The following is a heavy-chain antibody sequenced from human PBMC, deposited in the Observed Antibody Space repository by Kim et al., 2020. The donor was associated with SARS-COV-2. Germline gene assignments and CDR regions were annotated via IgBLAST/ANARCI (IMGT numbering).Heavy chain of an antibody. CDR2: IFYSGST. CDR3: ARNARRYFGSVDSFNV. J-gene: IGHJ3*01. V-gene: IGHV4-31*03. CDR1: GDSITSVGFY. Sequence: SETLSLTCTVSGDSITSVGFYWSWLRQYPGKGPEWIGYIFYSGSTSYTPSLNSRIAISRETSKNQFSLRLISVTAADTAIYYCARNARRYFGSVDSFNVWGQGTLVTVSS. D-gene: IGHD1-1*01.